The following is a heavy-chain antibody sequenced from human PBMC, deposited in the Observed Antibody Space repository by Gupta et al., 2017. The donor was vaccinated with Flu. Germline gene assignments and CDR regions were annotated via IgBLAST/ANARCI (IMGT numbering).Heavy chain of an antibody. CDR1: GFSVSTTGVG. Sequence: QITLKESGPTLVKPTQTLTLTCTFSGFSVSTTGVGVGWIRQPPGKALEWLALVYWNDDKRYSPSLKTRLTITKDTTRNQVVLTMANVDPVDTATYYCAHRRLNVWGDYSYNYWGQGTLVTVSS. V-gene: IGHV2-5*01. J-gene: IGHJ4*02. CDR3: AHRRLNVWGDYSYNY. D-gene: IGHD4-4*01. CDR2: VYWNDDK.